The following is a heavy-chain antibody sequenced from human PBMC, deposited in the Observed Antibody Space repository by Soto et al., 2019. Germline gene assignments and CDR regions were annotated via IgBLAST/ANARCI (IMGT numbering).Heavy chain of an antibody. CDR2: IYYSGST. CDR3: ARGVVVAATRYDY. D-gene: IGHD2-15*01. CDR1: GGSVSSGSYY. V-gene: IGHV4-61*01. J-gene: IGHJ4*02. Sequence: PSETLSLTCTFSGGSVSSGSYYLSWLRQPPGKGLEWIGYIYYSGSTNYNPSLKSRVTISVDTSKNQFSLKLSSVTAADTAVYYCARGVVVAATRYDYWGQGTLVTVSS.